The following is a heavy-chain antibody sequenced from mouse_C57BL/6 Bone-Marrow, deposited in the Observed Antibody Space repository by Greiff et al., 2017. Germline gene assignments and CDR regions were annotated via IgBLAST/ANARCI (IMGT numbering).Heavy chain of an antibody. V-gene: IGHV1-59*01. CDR1: GYTFTSYW. Sequence: VQLQQPGAELVRPGTSVKLSCKASGYTFTSYWMHWVKQRPGQGLEWIGVIDPSDSYTNYNQKFKGKATLTVDTSSSTAYMQLSSLTSEDSAVYYCALLSPWFAYWGQGTLVTVSA. CDR3: ALLSPWFAY. CDR2: IDPSDSYT. D-gene: IGHD1-1*01. J-gene: IGHJ3*01.